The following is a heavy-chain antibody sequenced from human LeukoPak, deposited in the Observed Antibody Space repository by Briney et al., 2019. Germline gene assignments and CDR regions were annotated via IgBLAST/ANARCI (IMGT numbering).Heavy chain of an antibody. Sequence: GGSLRLSCAASGFTFSSYAIHWVRQAPGKGLEWVAVISSDGSNKYYADSVKGRFTISRDNSKNTLYLLMNSLRAEDTAVCYCARSLGYYDSSGTRGDYWGQGTLVTVSS. CDR2: ISSDGSNK. V-gene: IGHV3-30-3*01. J-gene: IGHJ4*02. D-gene: IGHD3-22*01. CDR3: ARSLGYYDSSGTRGDY. CDR1: GFTFSSYA.